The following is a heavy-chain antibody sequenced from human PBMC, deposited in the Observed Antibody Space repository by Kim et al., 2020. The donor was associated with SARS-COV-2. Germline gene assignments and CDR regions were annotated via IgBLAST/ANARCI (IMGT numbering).Heavy chain of an antibody. Sequence: TEYAASVKGRFTISRDDSKSIAYLQMNSLKTEDTAVYYCTRSRNYGPTDYWGQGTLVTVSS. D-gene: IGHD3-16*01. CDR3: TRSRNYGPTDY. V-gene: IGHV3-49*02. CDR2: T. J-gene: IGHJ4*02.